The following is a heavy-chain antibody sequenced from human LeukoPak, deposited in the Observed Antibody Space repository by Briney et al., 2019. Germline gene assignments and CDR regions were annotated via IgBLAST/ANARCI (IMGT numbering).Heavy chain of an antibody. D-gene: IGHD2-2*01. J-gene: IGHJ4*02. V-gene: IGHV4-34*01. CDR1: GGSFSGYY. CDR3: ARSGAPGDY. Sequence: SETLSLTCAVYGGSFSGYYWSWIRQPPGKGLEWIGEVNHSGSTNYNPSLKSRVTISVDTSKNQFSLKLSSVTAADTAVYYCARSGAPGDYWGQGTLVTVSS. CDR2: VNHSGST.